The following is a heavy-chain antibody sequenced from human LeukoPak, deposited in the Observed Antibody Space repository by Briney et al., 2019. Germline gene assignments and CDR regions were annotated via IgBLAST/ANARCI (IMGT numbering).Heavy chain of an antibody. J-gene: IGHJ3*02. CDR2: IYYSGST. CDR1: GGSISSGGYY. D-gene: IGHD3-22*01. CDR3: ARAAPYYYDSSGYYSGAFDI. V-gene: IGHV4-31*03. Sequence: SQTLSLTCTVSGGSISSGGYYWSWIRQHPGKGLEWIGYIYYSGSTYYNPSLKSRVTISVDTSKNQFSLKLSSVTAADTAVYYCARAAPYYYDSSGYYSGAFDIWGQGTMVTVSS.